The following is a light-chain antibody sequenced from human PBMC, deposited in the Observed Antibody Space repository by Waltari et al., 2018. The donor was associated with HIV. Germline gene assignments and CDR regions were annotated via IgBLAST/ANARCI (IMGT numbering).Light chain of an antibody. V-gene: IGKV3-11*01. CDR1: QSVGNY. CDR2: GAS. Sequence: EIVLTQSPDTLSLSPGERATLSCRASQSVGNYLAWYQQKPGQAPRLLMYGASSRATGIPARFSGSGSGTDLTLTISSLEPGDFGVYYCQQRSNWPISFGQGTRLEIK. CDR3: QQRSNWPIS. J-gene: IGKJ5*01.